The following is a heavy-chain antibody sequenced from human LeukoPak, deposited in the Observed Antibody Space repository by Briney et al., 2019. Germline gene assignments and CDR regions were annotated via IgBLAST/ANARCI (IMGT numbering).Heavy chain of an antibody. V-gene: IGHV1-46*01. CDR3: ARRNRDGYNSNWFDP. D-gene: IGHD5-24*01. Sequence: ASVKVSCKASGYTFTGYYMHWVRQAPGQGLEWMGIINPSGGSTSYAQKFQGRVTMTRDTSTSTVYMELSSLRSEDTAVYYCARRNRDGYNSNWFDPWGQGTLVTVSS. J-gene: IGHJ5*02. CDR1: GYTFTGYY. CDR2: INPSGGST.